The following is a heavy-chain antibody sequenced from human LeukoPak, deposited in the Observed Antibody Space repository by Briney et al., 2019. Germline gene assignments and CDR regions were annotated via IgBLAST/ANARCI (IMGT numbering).Heavy chain of an antibody. D-gene: IGHD3-10*01. CDR1: GFTFSGYT. CDR2: ISTSSSYI. Sequence: GGSLRLSCAASGFTFSGYTMNWVRQAPGKGLEWVSSISTSSSYIYYADSVKGRFTISRDNAKNSLYLQMNSLRAEDTAVYYCARGFGDWGLSWFDPWGQGTLVTVSS. CDR3: ARGFGDWGLSWFDP. V-gene: IGHV3-21*01. J-gene: IGHJ5*02.